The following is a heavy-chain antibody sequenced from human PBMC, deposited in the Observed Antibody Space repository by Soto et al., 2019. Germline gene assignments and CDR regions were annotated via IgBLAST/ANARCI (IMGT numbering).Heavy chain of an antibody. CDR3: AREVVRVAGTRWFDP. CDR2: IIPIFGTA. V-gene: IGHV1-69*13. D-gene: IGHD6-19*01. CDR1: GGTFSSYA. Sequence: ASVKVSCKASGGTFSSYAISWVRQAPGQGLEWMGGIIPIFGTANYAQKFQGRVTITADESTSTAYMELRSLRSDDTAVYYCAREVVRVAGTRWFDPWGQGTLVTVSS. J-gene: IGHJ5*02.